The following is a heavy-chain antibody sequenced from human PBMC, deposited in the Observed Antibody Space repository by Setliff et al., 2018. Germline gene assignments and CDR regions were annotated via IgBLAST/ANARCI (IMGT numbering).Heavy chain of an antibody. CDR1: GGSFSGYY. CDR2: INHSGSS. D-gene: IGHD3-16*01. V-gene: IGHV4-34*01. J-gene: IGHJ4*02. Sequence: PSETLSLTCAVYGGSFSGYYWSWIRQAPGKGLEWIGEINHSGSSNYNPSLKSRVTMSVDTSKNQLSLKLSSVTAADTAVYYCARGVTFTSNLDYWGPGNLGTVSS. CDR3: ARGVTFTSNLDY.